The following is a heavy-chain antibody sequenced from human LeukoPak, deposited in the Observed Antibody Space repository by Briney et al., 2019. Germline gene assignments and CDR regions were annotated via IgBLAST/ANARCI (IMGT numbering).Heavy chain of an antibody. J-gene: IGHJ4*02. CDR1: GFTFSSYS. D-gene: IGHD4-17*01. CDR2: ISSSSSYI. Sequence: SGGSLRLSCAASGFTFSSYSMNWVRQAPGKGLEWVSSISSSSSYIYYADSVEGRFTISRDNAKNSLYLQMNSLRAEDTAVYYCARVYGDYDALDYWGQGTLVTVSS. CDR3: ARVYGDYDALDY. V-gene: IGHV3-21*01.